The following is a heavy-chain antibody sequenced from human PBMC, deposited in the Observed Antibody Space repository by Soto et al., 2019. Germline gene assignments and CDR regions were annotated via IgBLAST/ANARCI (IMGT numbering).Heavy chain of an antibody. J-gene: IGHJ6*02. CDR3: AKDFKVSGGYYGSLNYYYGMDV. CDR2: ISYDGSLQ. Sequence: QVELVESGGGVVQPGRSLRLSCAASGFNFGSHGMHWVRQAPGKGLEWVALISYDGSLQYYSDSVKGRFSISRDNSKSTLLLQMSSLRPEDAAVYYCAKDFKVSGGYYGSLNYYYGMDVWGQGTAVPVSS. D-gene: IGHD3-10*01. CDR1: GFNFGSHG. V-gene: IGHV3-30*18.